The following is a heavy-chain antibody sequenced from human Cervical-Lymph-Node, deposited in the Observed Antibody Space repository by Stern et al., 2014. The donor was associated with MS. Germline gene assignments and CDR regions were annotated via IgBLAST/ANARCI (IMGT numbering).Heavy chain of an antibody. J-gene: IGHJ4*02. D-gene: IGHD2-8*01. Sequence: VHLVESGTEVKKPGASVLVSCKASGYTFITYGITWVRQAPGQGLEWMGWISADSGNTKYAQKFQDRVTMTRDTTTGTAYMEVRSLRSEDTAVYYCARDKMHAFDYWGQGTQVTVPS. V-gene: IGHV1-18*01. CDR1: GYTFITYG. CDR3: ARDKMHAFDY. CDR2: ISADSGNT.